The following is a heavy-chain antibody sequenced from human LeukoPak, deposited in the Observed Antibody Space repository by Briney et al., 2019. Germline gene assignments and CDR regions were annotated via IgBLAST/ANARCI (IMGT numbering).Heavy chain of an antibody. Sequence: TGGSLRLSCAASGFTFSSYAMHWVRQAPGKGLEGVAVISYDGSNKYYADSVKGRFTISRDNSKNTLYLQMNSLRAEDTAVYYCARDYGDYYYDGMDVWGQGTTVTVSS. J-gene: IGHJ6*02. CDR1: GFTFSSYA. CDR3: ARDYGDYYYDGMDV. V-gene: IGHV3-30-3*01. CDR2: ISYDGSNK. D-gene: IGHD4-17*01.